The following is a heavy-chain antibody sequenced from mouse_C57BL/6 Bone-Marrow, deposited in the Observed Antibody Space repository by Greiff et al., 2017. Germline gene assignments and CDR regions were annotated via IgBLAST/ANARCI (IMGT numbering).Heavy chain of an antibody. CDR2: ISDGGSYT. Sequence: EVHLVESGGGLVKPGGSLKLSCAASGFTFSSYAMSWVRQTPEKRLEWVATISDGGSYTYYPDNVKGRFTISRDNAKNNLYLQMSHLKSEDTAMYYCARVGFDYWGQGTSLPVSS. CDR3: ARVGFDY. V-gene: IGHV5-4*01. J-gene: IGHJ2*02. D-gene: IGHD4-1*01. CDR1: GFTFSSYA.